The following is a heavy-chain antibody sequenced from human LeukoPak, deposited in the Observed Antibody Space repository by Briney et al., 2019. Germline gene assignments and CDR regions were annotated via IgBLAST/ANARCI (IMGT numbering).Heavy chain of an antibody. Sequence: LTGGSLRLTCAASEFSFSSYGMHWVRQAPGKGLEWVAFIRYDGSNKYYADSVKGRFTISRDNSKNTLYLQMNSLRAEDTAMYYCAKEGWGYCSYISCYAAGVSGGESDYWGQGTLVTVSS. CDR3: AKEGWGYCSYISCYAAGVSGGESDY. CDR1: EFSFSSYG. V-gene: IGHV3-30*02. CDR2: IRYDGSNK. J-gene: IGHJ4*02. D-gene: IGHD2-2*01.